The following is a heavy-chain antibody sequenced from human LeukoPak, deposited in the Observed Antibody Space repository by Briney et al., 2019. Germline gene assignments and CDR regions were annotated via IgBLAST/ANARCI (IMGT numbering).Heavy chain of an antibody. J-gene: IGHJ4*02. Sequence: GGSLRLSCAASGFTFSSYSMNWVRQAPGKGLEWVSSISSSSYIYYADSVKGRFTISRDNAKNSLYLQMNSLRAEDTAVYYCARRGYSSGWWYFDYWGQGTLVTVSS. CDR3: ARRGYSSGWWYFDY. CDR2: ISSSSYI. V-gene: IGHV3-21*01. CDR1: GFTFSSYS. D-gene: IGHD6-19*01.